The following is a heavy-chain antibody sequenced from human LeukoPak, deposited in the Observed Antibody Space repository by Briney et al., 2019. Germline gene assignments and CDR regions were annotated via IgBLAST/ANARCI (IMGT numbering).Heavy chain of an antibody. CDR1: GYTFVNYG. CDR2: INAYNGNT. J-gene: IGHJ4*02. CDR3: ARDRNFGYSYGPYFDY. Sequence: GASVKVSCKASGYTFVNYGVTWVRQAPGQGLEWMGRINAYNGNTDYAHKFQGRVTLTKDTSTNTAYMELRSLRSDDTAVYSCARDRNFGYSYGPYFDYWGQGTLVTVSS. D-gene: IGHD5-18*01. V-gene: IGHV1-18*01.